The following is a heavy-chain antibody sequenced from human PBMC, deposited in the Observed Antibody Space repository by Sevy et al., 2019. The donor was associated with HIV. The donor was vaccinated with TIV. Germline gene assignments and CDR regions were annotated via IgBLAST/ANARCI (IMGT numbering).Heavy chain of an antibody. CDR1: GFTFSTYA. Sequence: RGSLRLSCAASGFTFSTYAMTWVRQAPGKGLEWVSVISASAGSTYNSDSVKGRFTISRDNSKNTLYLQMNSLRAEDTAVYYCAKDRVSGTYYTGDFDYWGQGTLVTVSS. CDR3: AKDRVSGTYYTGDFDY. D-gene: IGHD3-10*01. CDR2: ISASAGST. V-gene: IGHV3-23*01. J-gene: IGHJ4*02.